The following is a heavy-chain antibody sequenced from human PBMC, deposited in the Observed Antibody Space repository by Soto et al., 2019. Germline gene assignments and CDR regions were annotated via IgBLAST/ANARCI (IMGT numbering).Heavy chain of an antibody. V-gene: IGHV1-24*01. CDR3: ATLSNDFWSGPNNWFDP. CDR1: GYTLTELS. CDR2: FYPEDGET. J-gene: IGHJ5*02. Sequence: GGPVKVSCKVSGYTLTELSMHWVRQAPGKGLEWMGGFYPEDGETIYAQKFQGRVTMTEDTSTDTAYMELSSLRSEDTAVYYCATLSNDFWSGPNNWFDPWGQGTLVTVSS. D-gene: IGHD3-3*01.